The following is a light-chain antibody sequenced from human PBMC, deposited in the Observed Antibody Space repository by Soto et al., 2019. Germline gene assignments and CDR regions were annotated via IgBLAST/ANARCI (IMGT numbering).Light chain of an antibody. CDR3: QQYNNWPPIT. J-gene: IGKJ5*01. V-gene: IGKV3-15*01. CDR1: QSVSSN. CDR2: GAS. Sequence: RVMPQSPSTLSVSPGERSTLSCSSSQSVSSNLAWYQQKPGQAPRLLIYGASTRATGIPARFSGSGSGTEFTLTISSLQSEDFAVYYCQQYNNWPPITFGQGTRLEIK.